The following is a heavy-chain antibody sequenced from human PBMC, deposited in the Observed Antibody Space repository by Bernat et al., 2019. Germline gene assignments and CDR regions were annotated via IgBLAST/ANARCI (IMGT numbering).Heavy chain of an antibody. CDR1: GYSFTNYW. V-gene: IGHV5-51*01. Sequence: EVQLVQSGAEVKKPGESLKISCKGSGYSFTNYWIGWVRQMPGKGLEWMGIIYPGDSDTRYSPSFQGQVTISADKSITTAYLQWSSLKASDTAMYYCARHVRYYDVLTRRDYSYQMDVWGKGTTVTVSS. J-gene: IGHJ6*03. CDR2: IYPGDSDT. CDR3: ARHVRYYDVLTRRDYSYQMDV. D-gene: IGHD3-9*01.